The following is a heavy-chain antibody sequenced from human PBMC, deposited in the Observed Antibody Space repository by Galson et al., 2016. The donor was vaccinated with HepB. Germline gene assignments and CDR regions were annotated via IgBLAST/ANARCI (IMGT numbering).Heavy chain of an antibody. CDR3: ARGWNYSPMDV. Sequence: SETLSLTCTVSGDSIRSYYWSWIRQPAGKGLEWIGRIYTSGSPNYNPSLKSRVTMSLDTSENQFSLKLSSVTAADTAVYYCARGWNYSPMDVWGKGTTVTVSS. D-gene: IGHD1-1*01. V-gene: IGHV4-4*07. CDR2: IYTSGSP. J-gene: IGHJ6*03. CDR1: GDSIRSYY.